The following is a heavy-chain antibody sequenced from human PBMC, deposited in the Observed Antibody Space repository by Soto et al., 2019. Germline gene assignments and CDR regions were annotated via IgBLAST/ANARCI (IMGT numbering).Heavy chain of an antibody. J-gene: IGHJ4*02. CDR3: ARVGIADSFDY. V-gene: IGHV2-70*04. Sequence: SGPTLVNPTQTLTLTCTFSGLSLSTPGMRVSWIRQPPGKALEWLARIDWDDDTFYSPSLKTRLTISKDTSKNQVVLTMTNMDPTDTAIYYCARVGIADSFDYWGQGALVTVSS. CDR1: GLSLSTPGMR. CDR2: IDWDDDT. D-gene: IGHD2-21*01.